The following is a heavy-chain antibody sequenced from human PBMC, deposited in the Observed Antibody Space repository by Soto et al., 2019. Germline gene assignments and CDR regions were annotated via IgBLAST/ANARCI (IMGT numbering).Heavy chain of an antibody. V-gene: IGHV1-24*01. CDR1: GYTLTELS. CDR2: FDPEDGET. J-gene: IGHJ5*02. CDR3: ATDKSSGYYLGWFDP. D-gene: IGHD3-22*01. Sequence: ASVKVSCKVSGYTLTELSMHWVRQAPGKGLEWMGGFDPEDGETIYAQKFQGRVTMTEDTSTDTAYMELSSLRSEDTAVYYCATDKSSGYYLGWFDPWGQGTLVTVSS.